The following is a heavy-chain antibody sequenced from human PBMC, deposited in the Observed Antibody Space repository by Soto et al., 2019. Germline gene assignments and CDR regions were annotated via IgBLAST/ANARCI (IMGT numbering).Heavy chain of an antibody. Sequence: GVLRLSCAASGFTFSDHYMSWIRQAPGKGLEWVSYISSSGSTIYYADSVKGRFTISRDNAKNSLYLQMNSLRAEDTAVYYCARVGIAAAGPYYFDYWGQGTMVNVSS. CDR1: GFTFSDHY. D-gene: IGHD6-13*01. V-gene: IGHV3-11*01. CDR3: ARVGIAAAGPYYFDY. CDR2: ISSSGSTI. J-gene: IGHJ4*02.